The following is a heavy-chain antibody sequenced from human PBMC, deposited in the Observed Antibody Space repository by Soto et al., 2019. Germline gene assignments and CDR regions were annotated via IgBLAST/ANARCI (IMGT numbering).Heavy chain of an antibody. CDR1: GGTFSSYT. J-gene: IGHJ6*03. Sequence: SVKVSCKASGGTFSSYTISWVRQAPGQVLEWMGRIIPILGIANYAQKFQGRVTVTADKSTSTAYMELSSLRSEDTAVYYCARGNPMRGLAAAGIRNYYYYMDVWGKGTTVTVSS. V-gene: IGHV1-69*02. CDR3: ARGNPMRGLAAAGIRNYYYYMDV. D-gene: IGHD6-13*01. CDR2: IIPILGIA.